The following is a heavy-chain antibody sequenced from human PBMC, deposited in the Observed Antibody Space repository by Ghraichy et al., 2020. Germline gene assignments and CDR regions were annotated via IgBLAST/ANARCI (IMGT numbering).Heavy chain of an antibody. CDR1: GGSISSYY. J-gene: IGHJ5*02. CDR2: IYYSGST. D-gene: IGHD4-17*01. Sequence: SETLSLTCTVSGGSISSYYWSWIRQPPGKGLEWIGYIYYSGSTNYNPSLKSRVTISVDTSKNQFSLKLSSVTAADTAVYYCARHGGDYVVIEGWFDPWGQGTLVTVSS. V-gene: IGHV4-59*08. CDR3: ARHGGDYVVIEGWFDP.